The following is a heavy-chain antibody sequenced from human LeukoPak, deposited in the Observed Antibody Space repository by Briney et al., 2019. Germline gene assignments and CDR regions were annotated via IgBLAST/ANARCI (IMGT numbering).Heavy chain of an antibody. D-gene: IGHD6-19*01. Sequence: PSETLSLTCTVSGGSISSYYWSWIRQPPGKGLEWIGEINHSGSTNYNPSLKSRVTISVDTSKNQFSLKLSSVTAADTAVYYCARTYSSGWYYYYYMDVWGKGTTVTISS. CDR3: ARTYSSGWYYYYYMDV. CDR2: INHSGST. J-gene: IGHJ6*03. CDR1: GGSISSYY. V-gene: IGHV4-34*01.